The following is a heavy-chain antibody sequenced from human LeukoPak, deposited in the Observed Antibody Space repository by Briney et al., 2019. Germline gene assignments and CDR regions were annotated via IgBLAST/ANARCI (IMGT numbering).Heavy chain of an antibody. D-gene: IGHD3-3*01. J-gene: IGHJ4*02. CDR2: FYYGGST. CDR3: ARHAGGITIFGVVTDHDY. Sequence: PSETLSLTCTVSGGSISSCSYYWGRIPPPPGQVLEWIGGFYYGGSTYYTPSLNSSLTIAIYTTKNPFSLKLSSVTAADTAVYYCARHAGGITIFGVVTDHDYWGQGTLVTVSS. V-gene: IGHV4-39*01. CDR1: GGSISSCSYY.